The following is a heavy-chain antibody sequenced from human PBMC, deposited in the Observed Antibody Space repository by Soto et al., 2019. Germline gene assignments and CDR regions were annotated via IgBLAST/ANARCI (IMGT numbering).Heavy chain of an antibody. CDR2: IYHSGSA. V-gene: IGHV4-38-2*01. J-gene: IGHJ4*02. Sequence: SETLSLTCAVSGNSISSDYYWGWIRQPPGKGLEGIWSIYHSGSAYYNPSLKSRVTISVATSKNRSSLKMSSVTAADRAVYYCARLRQLGELDYWGQGTLVTVSS. CDR1: GNSISSDYY. CDR3: ARLRQLGELDY. D-gene: IGHD1-1*01.